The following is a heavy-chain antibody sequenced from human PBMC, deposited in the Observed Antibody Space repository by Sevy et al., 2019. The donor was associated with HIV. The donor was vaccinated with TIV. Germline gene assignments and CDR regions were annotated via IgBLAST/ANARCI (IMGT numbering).Heavy chain of an antibody. Sequence: GGSLRLSCAASGVTFTSDYMHWVRQPPGKGLVWVSHINTDGKIIRYADSVKGRFTTSRDNAKNTLYLQMSSLRAEDTAVYYCARGSRGTFGSWGQATLVTVSS. CDR2: INTDGKII. V-gene: IGHV3-74*01. CDR1: GVTFTSDY. CDR3: ARGSRGTFGS. D-gene: IGHD1-26*01. J-gene: IGHJ4*02.